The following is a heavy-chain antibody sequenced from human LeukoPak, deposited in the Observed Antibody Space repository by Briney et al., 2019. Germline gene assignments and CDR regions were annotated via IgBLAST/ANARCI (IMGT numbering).Heavy chain of an antibody. D-gene: IGHD2-15*01. Sequence: DSVKGRFTISRDNSKNTLYLQMNSLRAEDTAVYYCAKDLGYSAVKGALDYWGQGTLVTVSS. CDR3: AKDLGYSAVKGALDY. J-gene: IGHJ4*02. V-gene: IGHV3-23*01.